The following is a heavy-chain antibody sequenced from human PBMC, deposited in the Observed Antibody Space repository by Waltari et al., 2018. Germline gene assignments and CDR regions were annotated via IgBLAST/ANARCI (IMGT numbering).Heavy chain of an antibody. J-gene: IGHJ1*01. CDR3: GIIAFGDDGGYFQY. CDR1: GGPFSSNYN. Sequence: QVQLQESGPGLVKLSDTLSPTRTLSGGPFSSNYNCGWIRHPPGKGLEWKGNMQYSGRTFYNPSPERRVTISLDTSRNQFSLRLSSVYAADTAVYCCGIIAFGDDGGYFQYWGQGTLVTVSS. D-gene: IGHD4-17*01. V-gene: IGHV4-39*01. CDR2: MQYSGRT.